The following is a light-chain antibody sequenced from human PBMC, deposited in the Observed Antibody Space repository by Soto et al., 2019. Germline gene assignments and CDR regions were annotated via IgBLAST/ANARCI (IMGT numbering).Light chain of an antibody. CDR3: CSYAGSSTYV. CDR1: SSDVGSYNL. CDR2: EGS. J-gene: IGLJ1*01. Sequence: QSVLTHPASVSGSPGQSVTISCTGTSSDVGSYNLVSWYQQHPGKAPKLMIYEGSKRPSGVSNRFSGSKSGNTASLTISGLQAEDEADYYCCSYAGSSTYVFGTGTKVT. V-gene: IGLV2-23*01.